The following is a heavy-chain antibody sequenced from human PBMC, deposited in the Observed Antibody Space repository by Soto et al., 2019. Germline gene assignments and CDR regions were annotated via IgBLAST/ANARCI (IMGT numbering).Heavy chain of an antibody. J-gene: IGHJ6*02. Sequence: PGGSLRLSCAASGFTFSDYYMSWIRQAPGKGLEWVSYISSSGSTIYYADSVKGRFTISRDNAKNSLYLQMNSLRAEDTAVYYCARDGGGVVVTEDYYYYGMDVWGQGTTVTVSS. CDR3: ARDGGGVVVTEDYYYYGMDV. CDR2: ISSSGSTI. CDR1: GFTFSDYY. D-gene: IGHD2-21*02. V-gene: IGHV3-11*01.